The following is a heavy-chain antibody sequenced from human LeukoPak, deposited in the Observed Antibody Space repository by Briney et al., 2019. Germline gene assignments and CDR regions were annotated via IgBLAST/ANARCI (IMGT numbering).Heavy chain of an antibody. CDR3: AKDGSWSCTD. CDR1: GFTFSRNA. D-gene: IGHD2-8*02. J-gene: IGHJ4*02. Sequence: GGSLRLSCAASGFTFSRNAIHWVRQGPGKGLEWVSYIAHHGSNKYYADSVKGRFTISRDNSKRTLYLQMNSLRADDTAVYYCAKDGSWSCTDWGQGTLVTVSS. V-gene: IGHV3-30*02. CDR2: IAHHGSNK.